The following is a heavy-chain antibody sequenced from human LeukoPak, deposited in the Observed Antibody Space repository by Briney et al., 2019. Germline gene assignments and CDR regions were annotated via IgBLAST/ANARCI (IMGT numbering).Heavy chain of an antibody. CDR1: GYAFTRYA. CDR2: IDTNTRDP. CDR3: ARGQQLGDFDY. Sequence: GASVKVSCKASGYAFTRYAMNWVRQAPGQGLEWMGWIDTNTRDPTYAQGFTGRFVFSLDTSVSTAYLQISSLKAEDTAVYYCARGQQLGDFDYWGQGTLVTVSS. V-gene: IGHV7-4-1*02. D-gene: IGHD6-6*01. J-gene: IGHJ4*02.